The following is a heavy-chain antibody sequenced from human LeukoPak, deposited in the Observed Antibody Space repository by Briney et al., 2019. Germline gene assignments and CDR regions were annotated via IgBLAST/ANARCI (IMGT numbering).Heavy chain of an antibody. D-gene: IGHD2-2*01. CDR3: AKDPLASRDIVPAAPNYWFDP. J-gene: IGHJ5*02. V-gene: IGHV3-7*03. CDR2: IKQDGSEK. Sequence: SGGSLRLSCAASGFTFSSYWMSWVRQAPGKGLEWVANIKQDGSEKYYVDSVKGRFTISRDNSKNTLYLQMNSLRAEDTAVYYCAKDPLASRDIVPAAPNYWFDPWGQGTLVTVSS. CDR1: GFTFSSYW.